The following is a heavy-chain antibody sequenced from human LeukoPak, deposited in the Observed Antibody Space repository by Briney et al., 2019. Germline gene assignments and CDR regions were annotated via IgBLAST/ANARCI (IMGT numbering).Heavy chain of an antibody. CDR1: GGSVSSDSYF. CDR3: ARGQRRLQDY. CDR2: IYYSGST. V-gene: IGHV4-61*01. Sequence: KPSETLSLTCTVSGGSVSSDSYFWTWIRQPPGKGLEWIGYIYYSGSTNYNPSLKSRVTISLDTSKSQISPKLSSVTAADTAVYYCARGQRRLQDYWGQGTLVTVSS. J-gene: IGHJ4*02.